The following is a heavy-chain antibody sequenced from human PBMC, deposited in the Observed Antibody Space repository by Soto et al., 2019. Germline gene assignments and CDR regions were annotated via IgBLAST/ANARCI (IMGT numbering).Heavy chain of an antibody. CDR2: ISGNGGGT. D-gene: IGHD3-10*01. V-gene: IGHV3-23*01. CDR3: AKDLRAVSNVTRADS. Sequence: EVQLLDSGGGLVSPGGSLRLSCAASGFTFSSYAMSWVRQAPGKGLEWVSSISGNGGGTYYADSVKGRFTISRDNSKNMLFLQMNSVRAEDTAVYYCAKDLRAVSNVTRADSWGIGPLVTVYS. CDR1: GFTFSSYA. J-gene: IGHJ5*01.